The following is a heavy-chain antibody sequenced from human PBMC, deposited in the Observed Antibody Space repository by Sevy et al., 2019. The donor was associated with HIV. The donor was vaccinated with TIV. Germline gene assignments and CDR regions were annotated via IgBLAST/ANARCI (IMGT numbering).Heavy chain of an antibody. J-gene: IGHJ6*02. V-gene: IGHV3-30*18. Sequence: GGSLRLSCAASGFTFSSYGMHWVRQAPGKGLEWVAVISYDGSNKYYADSLKGRFTISRDNSKNTLSMQMNSLRAGDTAVYYCAKDQGGYRYGLPGYYYYGMDVWGQGTTVTVSS. CDR2: ISYDGSNK. D-gene: IGHD5-18*01. CDR1: GFTFSSYG. CDR3: AKDQGGYRYGLPGYYYYGMDV.